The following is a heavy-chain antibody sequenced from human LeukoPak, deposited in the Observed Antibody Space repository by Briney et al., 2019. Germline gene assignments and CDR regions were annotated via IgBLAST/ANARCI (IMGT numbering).Heavy chain of an antibody. CDR2: IRSKAYGGTT. CDR1: GFTFGDYA. J-gene: IGHJ4*02. D-gene: IGHD3-22*01. Sequence: QPGRSLRLSCTASGFTFGDYAMSWFRPAPGKGLEWVGFIRSKAYGGTTEYAASVKGRFTISRDDSKSIAYLQMNSLKTEDTAVYYCAREIYAGVVLIIGYWGQGTLVAVSS. CDR3: AREIYAGVVLIIGY. V-gene: IGHV3-49*03.